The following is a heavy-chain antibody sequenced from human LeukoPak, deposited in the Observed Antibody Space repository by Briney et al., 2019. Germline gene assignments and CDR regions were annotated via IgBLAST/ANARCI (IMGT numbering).Heavy chain of an antibody. D-gene: IGHD6-6*01. CDR1: GFTFSSYA. V-gene: IGHV3-23*01. CDR3: AKARVYSDDY. J-gene: IGHJ4*02. CDR2: IIVTGGST. Sequence: GGSLRLSCAAPGFTFSSYAMSWVRQAPGKGLEWVSTIIVTGGSTYYADSVKGRFTISRDNSKNTLYLRMNSLRAEDTAVYYCAKARVYSDDYWGQGTLVTVSS.